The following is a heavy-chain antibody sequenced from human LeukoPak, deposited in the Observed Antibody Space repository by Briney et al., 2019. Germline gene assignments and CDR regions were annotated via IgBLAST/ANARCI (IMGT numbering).Heavy chain of an antibody. V-gene: IGHV3-48*03. CDR2: ISSSGSTI. CDR1: GFTFSSYE. J-gene: IGHJ4*02. Sequence: PRGSLRLSCAASGFTFSSYEMNWVRQAPGKGLEWVSYISSSGSTIYYADSVKGRFTISRDNAKNSLYLQMNSLRAEDTAVYYCAREDPVRGVIPYWGQGTLVTVSS. D-gene: IGHD3-10*01. CDR3: AREDPVRGVIPY.